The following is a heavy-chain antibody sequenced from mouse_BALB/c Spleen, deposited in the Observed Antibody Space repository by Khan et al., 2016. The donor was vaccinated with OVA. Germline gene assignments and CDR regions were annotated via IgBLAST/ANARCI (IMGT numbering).Heavy chain of an antibody. CDR3: GRRSKRSTTGVWVAH. J-gene: IGHJ3*01. D-gene: IGHD2-14*01. CDR2: IWSGGST. V-gene: IGHV2-2*02. CDR1: GFSLTSYG. Sequence: QVQLKQSGPGLVQPSQSLSITCTVSGFSLTSYGVHWVRQSPGKGLEWLGVIWSGGSTDYNAVFISRLRISQDNSKSQVFFKMNSLPANDTAIYYCGRRSKRSTTGVWVAHWGQGTLVTVSA.